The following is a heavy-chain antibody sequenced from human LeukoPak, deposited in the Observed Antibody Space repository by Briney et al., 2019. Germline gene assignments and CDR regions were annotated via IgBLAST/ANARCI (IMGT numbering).Heavy chain of an antibody. V-gene: IGHV1-69*04. Sequence: ASVKVSCKASGGTFSSYAISWVRQAPGQGLEWMGRIIPILGIANYAQKFQGRVTITADKSTSTAYMELSSLRSEDTAVYYCARGEGYSYGYGRSYGMDVWGQGTTATVSS. CDR3: ARGEGYSYGYGRSYGMDV. D-gene: IGHD5-18*01. J-gene: IGHJ6*02. CDR2: IIPILGIA. CDR1: GGTFSSYA.